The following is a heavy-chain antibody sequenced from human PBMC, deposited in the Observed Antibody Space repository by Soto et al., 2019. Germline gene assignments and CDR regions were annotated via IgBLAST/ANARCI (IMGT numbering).Heavy chain of an antibody. V-gene: IGHV1-18*01. J-gene: IGHJ6*02. CDR2: ISAYNGNT. Sequence: QVQLVQSGAEVKKPGASVKVSCKASGYTFTSYGISWVRQAPGQGLEWMGWISAYNGNTNYAQKLQGRVSMTTDTSTSTAYMELRSLRSDDTAVYYCARMVGSNWNDSPDYYYYYGMDVWGQGTTVTVSS. D-gene: IGHD1-1*01. CDR3: ARMVGSNWNDSPDYYYYYGMDV. CDR1: GYTFTSYG.